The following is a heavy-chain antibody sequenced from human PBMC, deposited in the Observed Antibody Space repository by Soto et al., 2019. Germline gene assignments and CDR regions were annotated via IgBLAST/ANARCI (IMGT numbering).Heavy chain of an antibody. CDR3: ARDTTGSSWYFGYYYYYGMDV. D-gene: IGHD6-13*01. Sequence: ASVKVSCKASGGTFSSYAISWVRQAPGQGLEWMGGIIPIFGTANYAQKLQGRVTITADESTSTAYMELSSLRSDDTAVYYCARDTTGSSWYFGYYYYYGMDVWGQGTTVTVSS. CDR1: GGTFSSYA. V-gene: IGHV1-69*13. J-gene: IGHJ6*02. CDR2: IIPIFGTA.